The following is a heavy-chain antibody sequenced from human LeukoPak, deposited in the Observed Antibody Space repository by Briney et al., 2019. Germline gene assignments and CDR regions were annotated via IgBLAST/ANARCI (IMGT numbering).Heavy chain of an antibody. V-gene: IGHV3-53*01. CDR2: IYSGGST. CDR1: GFTFSSYG. Sequence: QPGRSLRLSCAASGFTFSSYGMHWVRQAPGKGLEWVSVIYSGGSTYYADSVKGRFTISRDNSKNTLYLQMNSLRAEDTAVYYCARDAAAPYGMDVWGQGTTVTVSS. D-gene: IGHD6-13*01. CDR3: ARDAAAPYGMDV. J-gene: IGHJ6*02.